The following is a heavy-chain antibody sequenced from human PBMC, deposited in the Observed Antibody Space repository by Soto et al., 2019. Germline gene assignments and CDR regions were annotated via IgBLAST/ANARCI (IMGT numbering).Heavy chain of an antibody. CDR1: GFTFSSYG. V-gene: IGHV3-30*18. Sequence: GGSLRLSCAASGFTFSSYGMHWVRQAPGKGLEWVAVISYDGSNRYYADSVKGRFTISRDNSKNTLYLQMNSLRAEDTAVYYCAKDPIPALRTTWLLGYFDYWGQGTLVTVSS. CDR3: AKDPIPALRTTWLLGYFDY. CDR2: ISYDGSNR. J-gene: IGHJ4*02. D-gene: IGHD3-22*01.